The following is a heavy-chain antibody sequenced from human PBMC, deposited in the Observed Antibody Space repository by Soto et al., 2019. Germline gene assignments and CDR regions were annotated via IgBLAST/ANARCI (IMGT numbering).Heavy chain of an antibody. J-gene: IGHJ5*02. CDR2: IYDGGST. D-gene: IGHD2-2*01. CDR1: GFTVSSNY. Sequence: GSLRLSCAASGFTVSSNYMNWVRQAPGKGLEWVSVIYDGGSTSYADSVKGRFTISRDNSTNTLYLQMNSLRAEDTAVYYCTRAGCSSATCYFTGNWFDPWGQGTLVTVSS. V-gene: IGHV3-53*01. CDR3: TRAGCSSATCYFTGNWFDP.